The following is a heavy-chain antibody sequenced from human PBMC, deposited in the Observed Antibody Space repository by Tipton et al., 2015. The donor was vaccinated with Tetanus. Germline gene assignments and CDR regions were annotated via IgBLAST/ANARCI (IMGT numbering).Heavy chain of an antibody. CDR1: GGSINNGAYT. CDR2: IFHTGGT. CDR3: ARSHGSGGLLWFDS. D-gene: IGHD3-10*01. Sequence: LRLSCTVSGGSINNGAYTWSWIRQSPGKGLEWIGYIFHTGGTYYNPSLKSRVTISVDGPKNQFSLNLTSVTAADTAVYYCARSHGSGGLLWFDSWGQGTLVTVSS. V-gene: IGHV4-30-2*06. J-gene: IGHJ5*01.